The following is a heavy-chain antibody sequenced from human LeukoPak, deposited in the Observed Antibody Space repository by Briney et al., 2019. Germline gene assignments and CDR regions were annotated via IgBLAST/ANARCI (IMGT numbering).Heavy chain of an antibody. V-gene: IGHV3-30-3*01. CDR1: GFTLSSYA. CDR3: ASPPRSSSWYGDWFDP. Sequence: GGSLSLSCAASGFTLSSYAMLWVRQAPGKGLEWVAVISYDGSNKYYADSVKGRFTISRDNSKNTLYLQMNSLRAEDTAVYSCASPPRSSSWYGDWFDPWGQGTLVTVSS. J-gene: IGHJ5*02. CDR2: ISYDGSNK. D-gene: IGHD6-13*01.